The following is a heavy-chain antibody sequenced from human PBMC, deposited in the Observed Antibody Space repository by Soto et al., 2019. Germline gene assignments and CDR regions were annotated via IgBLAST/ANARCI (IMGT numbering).Heavy chain of an antibody. CDR1: GTIFSSYT. V-gene: IGHV1-69*08. CDR2: IIPILGET. CDR3: ARGLGGRMDD. J-gene: IGHJ6*02. Sequence: QVQLVQSGAEVKKPGSSVRVSCKASGTIFSSYTISWVRQAPGQALEWMGRIIPILGETNSAQKFKDRVTLTADKSTNTAYMELNSLRLEDTAVYYCARGLGGRMDDWGQGTTVTVSS. D-gene: IGHD3-16*01.